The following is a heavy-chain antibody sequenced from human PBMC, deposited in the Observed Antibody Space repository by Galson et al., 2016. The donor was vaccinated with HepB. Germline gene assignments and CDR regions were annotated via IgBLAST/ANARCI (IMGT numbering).Heavy chain of an antibody. J-gene: IGHJ4*02. V-gene: IGHV4-59*01. CDR1: GDSISAFY. Sequence: ETLSLTCNVSGDSISAFYWTWLRQSPGKSLQWLGYIYHTGTTVYTHSLNSRVTISLGPSENQFSLSLLSVTAADTAVYFCAREWSSGLFFDSWGQGALVTVSS. CDR3: AREWSSGLFFDS. CDR2: IYHTGTT. D-gene: IGHD3-22*01.